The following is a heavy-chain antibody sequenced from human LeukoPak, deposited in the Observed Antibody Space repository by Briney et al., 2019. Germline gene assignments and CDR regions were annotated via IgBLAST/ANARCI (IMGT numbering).Heavy chain of an antibody. CDR1: GGSISSYY. D-gene: IGHD2-15*01. Sequence: PSETLSLTCTVSGGSISSYYWSWIRQPPGKGLEWIGYIYYSGSTNYNPSFKSRVTISVDTSKNQFSLKLSSVTAADTAVYYCARDPRYCSGGSCYLGAFDYWGQGTLVTVSS. CDR3: ARDPRYCSGGSCYLGAFDY. J-gene: IGHJ4*02. V-gene: IGHV4-59*01. CDR2: IYYSGST.